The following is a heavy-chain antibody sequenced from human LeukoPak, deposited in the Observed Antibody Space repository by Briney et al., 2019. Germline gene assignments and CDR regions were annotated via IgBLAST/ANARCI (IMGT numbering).Heavy chain of an antibody. CDR3: ARDRRYGLGYFDAAQDV. Sequence: GGSLRLSCAASGFTFSSYWMSWVRQAPGKGLEWVANIKQDGSEKYYVDSVKGRFTISRDNAKNSLYLQMNSLRAEDTAVYYCARDRRYGLGYFDAAQDVWGQGTTVTASS. J-gene: IGHJ6*02. CDR1: GFTFSSYW. CDR2: IKQDGSEK. V-gene: IGHV3-7*01. D-gene: IGHD3-9*01.